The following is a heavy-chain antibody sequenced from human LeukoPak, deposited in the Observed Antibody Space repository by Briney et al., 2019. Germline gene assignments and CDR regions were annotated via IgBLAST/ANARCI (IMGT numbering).Heavy chain of an antibody. CDR3: AKVATWTYFDS. J-gene: IGHJ4*02. CDR2: IGDSGVPT. D-gene: IGHD3/OR15-3a*01. Sequence: GGSLRLSCAASQFTFTTYAMSWVRQAPGRGLEWVSSIGDSGVPTYYADSVKGRFTISRDNCQNTLYLQMNSLGADDTAVYYCAKVATWTYFDSWGQGTLVTASS. CDR1: QFTFTTYA. V-gene: IGHV3-23*01.